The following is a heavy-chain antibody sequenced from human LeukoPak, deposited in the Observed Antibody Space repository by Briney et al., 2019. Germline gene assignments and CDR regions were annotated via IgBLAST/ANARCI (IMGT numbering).Heavy chain of an antibody. D-gene: IGHD4-17*01. CDR3: ARDRRTVSRPHYYYYGMDV. CDR1: GFTVSSNY. CDR2: IYSGGST. Sequence: GGSLRLTCAASGFTVSSNYMSWVRQAPGKGREWVSVIYSGGSTYYADSVKGRFTISRDNSKNTLYLQMNSLRAEDTAVYYCARDRRTVSRPHYYYYGMDVWGQGTTVTVSS. J-gene: IGHJ6*02. V-gene: IGHV3-66*01.